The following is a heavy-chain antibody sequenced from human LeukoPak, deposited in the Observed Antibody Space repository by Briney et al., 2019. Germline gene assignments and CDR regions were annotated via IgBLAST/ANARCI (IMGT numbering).Heavy chain of an antibody. CDR1: GFTFDDYG. D-gene: IGHD3-3*01. CDR2: INWNGGST. CDR3: ARGSYDFWSGFDY. Sequence: PGGSLRLSCAASGFTFDDYGMGWVRQAPGKGLEWVSGINWNGGSTGYADSVKGRFTISRDNARNSLYLQMNSLRAEDTALYHCARGSYDFWSGFDYWGQGTLVTVSS. V-gene: IGHV3-20*01. J-gene: IGHJ4*02.